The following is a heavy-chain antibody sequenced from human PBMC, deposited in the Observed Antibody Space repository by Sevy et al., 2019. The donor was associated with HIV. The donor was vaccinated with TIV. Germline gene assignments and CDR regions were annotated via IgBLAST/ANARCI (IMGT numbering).Heavy chain of an antibody. V-gene: IGHV3-9*01. D-gene: IGHD1-26*01. Sequence: GGSLRLSCAASGFTFDDYAMHWVRQAPGKGLEWVSGISWNSGSIGYSDSVKGRFTISRDNAKNSLYLQMNSLRAEDTALYYCAKDIYRRWANLYGMDVWGQGTTVTVSS. J-gene: IGHJ6*02. CDR2: ISWNSGSI. CDR1: GFTFDDYA. CDR3: AKDIYRRWANLYGMDV.